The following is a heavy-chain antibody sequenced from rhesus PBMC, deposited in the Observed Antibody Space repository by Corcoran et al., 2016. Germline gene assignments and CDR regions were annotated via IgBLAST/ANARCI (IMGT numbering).Heavy chain of an antibody. CDR3: AREGEYCGSTYCSSSYYFDY. CDR1: GGSISSSY. V-gene: IGHV4-169*02. J-gene: IGHJ4*01. D-gene: IGHD2-15*01. Sequence: QLQLQESGPGLVKPSETLSVTCAVSGGSISSSYWSWIRQAPGKGLEWIGYIYGSGSSTNYNPSLKSRGTLTVDTSKNQLSLKLSSVTTADTAVYYCAREGEYCGSTYCSSSYYFDYWGQGVLVTVSS. CDR2: IYGSGSST.